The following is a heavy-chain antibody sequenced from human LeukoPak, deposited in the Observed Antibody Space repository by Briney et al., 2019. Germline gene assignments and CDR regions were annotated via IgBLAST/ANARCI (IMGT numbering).Heavy chain of an antibody. CDR1: GLTFNNYA. J-gene: IGHJ6*02. D-gene: IGHD3-16*01. Sequence: GGSLRLSCAVSGLTFNNYAMSWVRQAPGKGLEWVSAISKSGDHTYYAASAKGRSTIYRDNSKNTQYLQMNSLRAEDTAVYYCATSWGPDTSAFRWGRDGMDVWGQGTTVIVS. CDR2: ISKSGDHT. CDR3: ATSWGPDTSAFRWGRDGMDV. V-gene: IGHV3-23*01.